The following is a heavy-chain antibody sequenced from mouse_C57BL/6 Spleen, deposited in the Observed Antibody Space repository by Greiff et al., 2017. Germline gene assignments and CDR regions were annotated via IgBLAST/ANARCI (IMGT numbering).Heavy chain of an antibody. CDR3: ARWGSNCVDYYAMGC. J-gene: IGHJ4*01. CDR1: GYTFTSYC. V-gene: IGHV1-81*01. D-gene: IGHD2-5*01. Sequence: QVQLQQSGAELARPGASVKLSCKASGYTFTSYCISWVKQRTGQGLEWIGEIYPSSGNTYYNEKFKGKATLTADKSSSTAYMGLRSLTSEDSAVYFCARWGSNCVDYYAMGCWGQGTTVTVAS. CDR2: IYPSSGNT.